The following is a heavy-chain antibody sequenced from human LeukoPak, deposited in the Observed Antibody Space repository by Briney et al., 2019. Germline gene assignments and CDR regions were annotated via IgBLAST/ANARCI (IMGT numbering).Heavy chain of an antibody. D-gene: IGHD5-24*01. CDR2: MRFDGTAT. Sequence: GGSLRLSCAASGFTFSTYAMSWVRQVPGKGLVWVSSMRFDGTATKYADSVKGRFTISRDNTKNTLYLEMNSLRAEDTAVYYCARTDNLDYWGQGTLATVSS. CDR1: GFTFSTYA. J-gene: IGHJ4*02. CDR3: ARTDNLDY. V-gene: IGHV3-74*01.